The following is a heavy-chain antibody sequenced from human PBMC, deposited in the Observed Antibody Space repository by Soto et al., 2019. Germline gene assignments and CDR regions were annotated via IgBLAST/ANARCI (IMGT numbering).Heavy chain of an antibody. J-gene: IGHJ4*02. CDR3: ARDGGRHSGGIDY. CDR2: IIPIFGTA. V-gene: IGHV1-69*01. CDR1: GGTFSSYS. Sequence: QVQLVQSGAEVKKPGSSVKVSCKASGGTFSSYSINWVLQAPGQGLEWMGEIIPIFGTANYAQKFQGRVTITAYEATSTAYTELSSLRSEDTAVYYCARDGGRHSGGIDYGGQGTLVTVSS. D-gene: IGHD1-26*01.